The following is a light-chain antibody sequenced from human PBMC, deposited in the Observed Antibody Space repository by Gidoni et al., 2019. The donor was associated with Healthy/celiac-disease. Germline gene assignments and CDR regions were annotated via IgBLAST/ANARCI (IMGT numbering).Light chain of an antibody. CDR3: QQSYSTLTYT. J-gene: IGKJ2*01. Sequence: DIQMPPSPSSLSASVGDRVTITGRASQSISSYLNWYQQKPGKAPKLLIYAASSLQSGVPSRFSGSGSGTDVTLTISSLQPEDFATYYCQQSYSTLTYTFGQGTKLEIK. CDR1: QSISSY. V-gene: IGKV1-39*01. CDR2: AAS.